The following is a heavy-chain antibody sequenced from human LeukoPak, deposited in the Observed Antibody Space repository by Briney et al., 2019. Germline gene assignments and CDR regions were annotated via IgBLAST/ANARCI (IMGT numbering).Heavy chain of an antibody. CDR1: GFTFSSYW. J-gene: IGHJ4*02. CDR3: ARWGSSNYFDY. V-gene: IGHV3-7*03. D-gene: IGHD2-2*01. Sequence: GGSLRLSCAASGFTFSSYWMSWVRQAPGKGLEWVANIKQDGSEKYYVDFVKGRFTISRDNAKNSLYLQMNSLRAEDTAVYYCARWGSSNYFDYWGQGTLVTVSS. CDR2: IKQDGSEK.